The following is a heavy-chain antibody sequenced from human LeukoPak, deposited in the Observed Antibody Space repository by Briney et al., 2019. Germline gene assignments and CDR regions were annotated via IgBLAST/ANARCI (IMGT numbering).Heavy chain of an antibody. CDR3: ARTYDSSGYYYEFFDY. J-gene: IGHJ4*02. Sequence: QPGGSLRLSCAASGFTFSSYAMHWVRQAPGKGLEWVAVISYDGSNKYYADSVKGRFTISRDNSKNTLYLQMNSLRAEDTAVYYCARTYDSSGYYYEFFDYWGQGTLVTVSS. CDR2: ISYDGSNK. D-gene: IGHD3-22*01. V-gene: IGHV3-30*04. CDR1: GFTFSSYA.